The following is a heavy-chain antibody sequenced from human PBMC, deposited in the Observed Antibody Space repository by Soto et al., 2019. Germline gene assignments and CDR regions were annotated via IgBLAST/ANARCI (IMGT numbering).Heavy chain of an antibody. CDR3: ARDSSGRNDY. CDR2: IYQSGTT. J-gene: IGHJ4*02. Sequence: PSDTLSLPCSVSGVSARGGSCYLPCIRQPPGKGLEWIGYIYQSGTTNYNASLKSRVTISIDTSKTQFFLKLNSVTAADTAVYYCARDSSGRNDYWGQGTLVTVSS. CDR1: GVSARGGSCY. V-gene: IGHV4-61*01. D-gene: IGHD3-22*01.